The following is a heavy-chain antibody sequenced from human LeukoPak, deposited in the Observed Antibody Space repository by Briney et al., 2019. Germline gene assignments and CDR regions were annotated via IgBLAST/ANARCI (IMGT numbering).Heavy chain of an antibody. CDR1: GYSFTSYR. CDR2: IYPGDSDT. CDR3: ARPSGGYYYDSSGPYRALGAFDI. V-gene: IGHV5-51*03. J-gene: IGHJ3*02. D-gene: IGHD3-22*01. Sequence: GESLKISCKGSGYSFTSYRIGWVLQMPGKGLEWMGIIYPGDSDTRYSPSFQGQVTISADKSISTAYLQWSSLKASDTAMYYCARPSGGYYYDSSGPYRALGAFDIWGQGTMVTVSS.